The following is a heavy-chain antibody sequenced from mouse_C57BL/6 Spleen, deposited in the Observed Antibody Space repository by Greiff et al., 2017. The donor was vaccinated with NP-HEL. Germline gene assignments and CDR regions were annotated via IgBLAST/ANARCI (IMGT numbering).Heavy chain of an antibody. CDR2: INPNNGGT. CDR3: ARTVGSSYWYVDF. D-gene: IGHD1-1*01. Sequence: VQLQQSGPELVKPGASVKIPCTASGYTFTDYNMDWVKQSHGKSLEWIGDINPNNGGTIYNQKFKGKATLTVDKSSSTAYMELRSLTSEDTAVYYCARTVGSSYWYVDFWGTGTTVTVSS. CDR1: GYTFTDYN. V-gene: IGHV1-18*01. J-gene: IGHJ1*03.